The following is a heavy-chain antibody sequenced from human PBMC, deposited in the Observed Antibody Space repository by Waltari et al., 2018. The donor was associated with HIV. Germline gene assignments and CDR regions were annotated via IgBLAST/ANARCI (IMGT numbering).Heavy chain of an antibody. CDR2: IYYSGST. CDR1: GGSISSSSYF. D-gene: IGHD3-10*01. Sequence: QLQLQESGPGLVKPSETLSLTCTVSGGSISSSSYFWGSTRQPPGKGLEWIGSIYYSGSTYYNPSLKSRVTISVDTSKNQFSLKLSSVTAADTAVYYCARDPYGSGSYYNSVGYWGQGTLVTVSS. J-gene: IGHJ4*02. CDR3: ARDPYGSGSYYNSVGY. V-gene: IGHV4-39*07.